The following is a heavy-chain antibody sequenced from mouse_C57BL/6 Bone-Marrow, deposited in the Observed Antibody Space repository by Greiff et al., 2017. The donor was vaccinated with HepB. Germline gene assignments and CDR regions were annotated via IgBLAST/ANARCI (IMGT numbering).Heavy chain of an antibody. Sequence: EVQGVESGGGLVQPGGSLKLSCAASGFTFSDYYVYWVRQTPEKRLEWVAYISNGGGSTYYPDTVKGRFTISRDNAKNTLYLQMSRLKSEDTAMYYCARLEVYYAMDYWGQGTSVTVSS. CDR2: ISNGGGST. CDR1: GFTFSDYY. J-gene: IGHJ4*01. CDR3: ARLEVYYAMDY. V-gene: IGHV5-12*01.